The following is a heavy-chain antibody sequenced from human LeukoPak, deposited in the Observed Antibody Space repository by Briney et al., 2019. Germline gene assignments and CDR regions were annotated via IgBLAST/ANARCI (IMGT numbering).Heavy chain of an antibody. CDR1: GYTFTSYY. CDR3: AREKVGAMHYYYYGMDV. V-gene: IGHV1-46*01. Sequence: GASVKVSCRASGYTFTSYYMHWVRQAPGQGREWMGIINPSGGSTSYAQKFQGRVTMTRDTSASTVYMELSSLRSEDTAVYYCAREKVGAMHYYYYGMDVWGQGTTVTVSS. D-gene: IGHD1-26*01. CDR2: INPSGGST. J-gene: IGHJ6*02.